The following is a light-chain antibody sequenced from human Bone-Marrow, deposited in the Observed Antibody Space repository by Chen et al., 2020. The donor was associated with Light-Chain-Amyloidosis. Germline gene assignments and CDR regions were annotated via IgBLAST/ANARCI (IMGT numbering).Light chain of an antibody. CDR1: NIGSTS. CDR2: DDS. J-gene: IGLJ3*02. Sequence: SYVLTQPSSVSVAPGQTATIACGGNNIGSTSVHWYQHTPGQAPLLVVYDDSDRPSVIPERLSGSTSGITALLTISRVEAVDEADYYCQVWDRCSDRPVFGGGTKLTVL. CDR3: QVWDRCSDRPV. V-gene: IGLV3-21*02.